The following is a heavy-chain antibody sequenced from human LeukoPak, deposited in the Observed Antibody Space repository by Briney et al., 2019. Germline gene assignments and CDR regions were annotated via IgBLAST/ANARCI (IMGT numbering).Heavy chain of an antibody. Sequence: GASVKVSCKASGYTFTGYYMHWVRQAPGQGLEWMGWINPNSGGTNYAQKFQGWVTMTRDTSISTAHMELSRLRSDDTAVYYCARDGSGWYDGAFDIWGQGTMVTVSS. V-gene: IGHV1-2*04. CDR2: INPNSGGT. CDR3: ARDGSGWYDGAFDI. CDR1: GYTFTGYY. D-gene: IGHD6-19*01. J-gene: IGHJ3*02.